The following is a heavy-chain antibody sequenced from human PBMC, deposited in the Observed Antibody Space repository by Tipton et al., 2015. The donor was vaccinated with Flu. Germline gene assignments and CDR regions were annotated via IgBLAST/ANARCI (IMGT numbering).Heavy chain of an antibody. D-gene: IGHD5-18*01. CDR3: ARFNRVDSSMDYYYYYAMDV. V-gene: IGHV3-20*01. Sequence: SLRLSCVASGFTFDEYGLTWVRQAPGKGLEWVAGINWHGSSTDYADSLRGRFTVSRDNTKNSLYLEMNNLRADDTALYHCARFNRVDSSMDYYYYYAMDVWGQGTTVTVSS. CDR2: INWHGSST. J-gene: IGHJ6*02. CDR1: GFTFDEYG.